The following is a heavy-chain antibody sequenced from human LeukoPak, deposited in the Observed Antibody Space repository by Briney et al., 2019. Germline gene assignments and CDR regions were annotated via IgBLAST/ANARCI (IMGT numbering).Heavy chain of an antibody. Sequence: PSQTLSLTCTVSGGSISSGGYYWSWTRQPPGKRLEWVGESNDSGGTNYNPSLKSRVTISADKSKNQASLKLTSVTAADTAVYYCARDRGGDSDYWGQGTLVTVSS. CDR2: SNDSGGT. V-gene: IGHV4-30-2*01. D-gene: IGHD2-21*01. CDR3: ARDRGGDSDY. J-gene: IGHJ4*02. CDR1: GGSISSGGYY.